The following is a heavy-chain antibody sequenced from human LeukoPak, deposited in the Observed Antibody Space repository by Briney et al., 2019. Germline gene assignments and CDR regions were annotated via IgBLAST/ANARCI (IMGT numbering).Heavy chain of an antibody. CDR3: ARGGDGVVVTAIIPFDY. D-gene: IGHD2-21*02. J-gene: IGHJ4*02. CDR2: IYYSGST. V-gene: IGHV4-39*07. CDR1: GGSISSSSYY. Sequence: SETLSLTCTVSGGSISSSSYYWGWIRQPPGKGLEWIGSIYYSGSTYYNPSLKSRVTISVDTSKNQFSLKLSSVTAVDTAVYYCARGGDGVVVTAIIPFDYWGQGTLVTVSS.